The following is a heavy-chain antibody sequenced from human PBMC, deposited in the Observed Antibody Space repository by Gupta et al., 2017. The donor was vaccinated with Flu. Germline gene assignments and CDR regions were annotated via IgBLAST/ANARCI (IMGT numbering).Heavy chain of an antibody. CDR3: ARGVRRPDCSGGTCYYFDY. CDR2: NYWDDDK. V-gene: IGHV2-5*02. Sequence: VGWIRQPPGKALEWLAINYWDDDKRYSPSLKSRLTITKDTSKNQVVLTMTTVDPVDTATYFCARGVRRPDCSGGTCYYFDYWGQGTPVTVSS. J-gene: IGHJ4*02. D-gene: IGHD2-15*01.